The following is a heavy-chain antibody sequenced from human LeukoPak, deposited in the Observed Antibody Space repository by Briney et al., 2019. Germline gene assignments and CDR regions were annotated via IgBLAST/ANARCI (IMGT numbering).Heavy chain of an antibody. CDR2: VRGSGGAT. Sequence: GGSLRLSCAASGFTVNNYAMSWVRQAPGMGLEWLSYVRGSGGATYYAASVKGRFTISRDNSKNTVYLQMGSLRAEDTAVYYSAKNSGGTYNYYMDVWGNGTTVTVSS. CDR3: AKNSGGTYNYYMDV. J-gene: IGHJ6*03. CDR1: GFTVNNYA. D-gene: IGHD1-1*01. V-gene: IGHV3-23*01.